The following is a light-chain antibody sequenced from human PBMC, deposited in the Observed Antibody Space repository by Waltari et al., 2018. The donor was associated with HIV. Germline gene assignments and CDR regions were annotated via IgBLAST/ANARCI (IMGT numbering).Light chain of an antibody. CDR3: SSYAGDYNVV. J-gene: IGLJ3*02. V-gene: IGLV2-8*01. Sequence: QSALTQPPSASGSPGQSVTISCSGTSSDVGGYNYVSCYQRHPGKAPNLLISEVIQRPSGVPDRFFGAKSGNTASLTVSGLQAEDEADYFCSSYAGDYNVVFGGGTKLTVL. CDR1: SSDVGGYNY. CDR2: EVI.